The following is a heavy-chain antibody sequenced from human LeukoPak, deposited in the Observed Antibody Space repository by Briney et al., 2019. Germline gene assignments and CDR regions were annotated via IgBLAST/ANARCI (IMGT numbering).Heavy chain of an antibody. V-gene: IGHV4-4*02. CDR2: IYHSGST. CDR3: ASRWFGELLLSPYYFDY. CDR1: GGSISSSNW. J-gene: IGHJ4*02. Sequence: PSETLSLTCAVSGGSISSSNWWSWVRQPPGKGLEWIGEIYHSGSTNYNPSLKSRVTISVDKSKNQFSLKLSSVTAADTAVYYCASRWFGELLLSPYYFDYWGQGTLVTVSS. D-gene: IGHD3-10*01.